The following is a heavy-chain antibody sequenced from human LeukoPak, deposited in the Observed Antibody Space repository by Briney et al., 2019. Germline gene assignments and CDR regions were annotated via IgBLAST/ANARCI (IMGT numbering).Heavy chain of an antibody. CDR1: GYSISSGYY. J-gene: IGHJ4*02. V-gene: IGHV4-38-2*01. CDR2: IYHSGST. CDR3: ATYCSSTSCYGGGDY. Sequence: SETLSLTCAVSGYSISSGYYWGWIRPPPGNGLEWIGSIYHSGSTYYNPSLKSRVTISVDTSKNQFSLKLSSVTAADTAVYYCATYCSSTSCYGGGDYWGQGTLVTVSS. D-gene: IGHD2-2*01.